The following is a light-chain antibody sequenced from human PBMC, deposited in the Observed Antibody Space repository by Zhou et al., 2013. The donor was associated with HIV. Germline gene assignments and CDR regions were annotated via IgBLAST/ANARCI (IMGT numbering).Light chain of an antibody. CDR3: QQYNDYIT. Sequence: EIVMTQSPATLSLSPGERATLSCRASQSVNSNLAWYQQKAGQTPRLLIYGASTRATGIPARFSGSGSGTEFTLTISNMQSEDFAVYYCQQYNDYITFGGGTKVEIK. V-gene: IGKV3-15*01. CDR1: QSVNSN. CDR2: GAS. J-gene: IGKJ4*01.